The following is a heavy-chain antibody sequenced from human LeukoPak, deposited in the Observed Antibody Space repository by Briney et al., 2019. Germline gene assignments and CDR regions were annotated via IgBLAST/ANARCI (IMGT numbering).Heavy chain of an antibody. CDR1: GGTFTSYA. D-gene: IGHD2-15*01. V-gene: IGHV7-4-1*02. J-gene: IGHJ4*02. CDR3: ARSSLGWSGGAGYFDY. Sequence: GSVKVSCKASGGTFTSYAMNWVRQAPGQGLEWMGWINTNTGNPTYAQGFTGRFVFSLDTSVSTAYLQISSLKAEDTAVYYCARSSLGWSGGAGYFDYWGQGTLVTVSS. CDR2: INTNTGNP.